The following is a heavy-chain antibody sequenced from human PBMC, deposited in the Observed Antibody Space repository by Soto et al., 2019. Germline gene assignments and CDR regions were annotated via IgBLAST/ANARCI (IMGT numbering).Heavy chain of an antibody. D-gene: IGHD1-26*01. CDR1: TFSMYS. CDR3: TRDQGGSYDSWFDP. CDR2: ISRGSAFI. J-gene: IGHJ5*02. Sequence: EAQVVESGGGLVKPGGSLRLSCNFTFSMYSMNWVRQAPGKGLEWVASISRGSAFIKYADSVKGRFSISRDNAKNSVSLQLNSLRAEDTAMYYCTRDQGGSYDSWFDPWGRGTLVTVSS. V-gene: IGHV3-21*01.